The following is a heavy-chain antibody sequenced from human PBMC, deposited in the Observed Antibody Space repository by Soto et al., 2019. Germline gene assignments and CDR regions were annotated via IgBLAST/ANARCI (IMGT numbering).Heavy chain of an antibody. V-gene: IGHV3-23*01. CDR1: GFTFSSYA. J-gene: IGHJ4*02. CDR3: AKDPGEYSTSSGPLGY. D-gene: IGHD6-6*01. Sequence: GGSLRLSCAASGFTFSSYAMSWVRQAPGKGLEWVSAISGSGGSTYYADSVKGRFTISRDNSKNTLYLQMNSLRAEDPAVYYCAKDPGEYSTSSGPLGYWGQGTLVSVSS. CDR2: ISGSGGST.